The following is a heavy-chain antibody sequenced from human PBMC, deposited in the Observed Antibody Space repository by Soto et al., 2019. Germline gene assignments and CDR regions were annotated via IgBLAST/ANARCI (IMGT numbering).Heavy chain of an antibody. D-gene: IGHD1-26*01. CDR1: GGTFSSYA. V-gene: IGHV1-69*12. CDR2: IIPIFGTA. J-gene: IGHJ6*02. Sequence: QVQLVQSGAEVKKPGSSVKVSCKASGGTFSSYAISWVRQAPGQGLEWMGGIIPIFGTANYAQKFQGRVTITADESTSTAYMELSSLRSEDTAVYYWARAPGVVGATHYYYGMDVWGQGTTVTVSS. CDR3: ARAPGVVGATHYYYGMDV.